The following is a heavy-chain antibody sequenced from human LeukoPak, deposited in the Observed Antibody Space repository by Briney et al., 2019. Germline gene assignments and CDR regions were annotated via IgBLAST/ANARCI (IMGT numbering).Heavy chain of an antibody. Sequence: SETLSLTYTVSGGSISSGSYYWSWIRQPAGKGLEWIGRIYTSGSTNYNPSLKSRVTISVDTSKNQFSLKLSSVTAADTAVYYCASDGSGSYDYYYYMDVWGKGTTVTVSS. V-gene: IGHV4-61*02. J-gene: IGHJ6*03. CDR2: IYTSGST. CDR1: GGSISSGSYY. CDR3: ASDGSGSYDYYYYMDV. D-gene: IGHD3-10*01.